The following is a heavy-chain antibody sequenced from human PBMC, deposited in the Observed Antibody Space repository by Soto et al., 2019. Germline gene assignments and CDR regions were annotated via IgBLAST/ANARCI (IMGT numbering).Heavy chain of an antibody. CDR3: ARGRGYYDSSGYRFYYFDY. J-gene: IGHJ4*02. Sequence: SVKVSCKASGGTFSSYAISWVRQAPGQGLEWMGGIIPIFGTANYAQKFQGRVTITADESTSTAYMELSSLRSEDTAVYYCARGRGYYDSSGYRFYYFDYWGQGTLVTV. CDR1: GGTFSSYA. V-gene: IGHV1-69*13. CDR2: IIPIFGTA. D-gene: IGHD3-22*01.